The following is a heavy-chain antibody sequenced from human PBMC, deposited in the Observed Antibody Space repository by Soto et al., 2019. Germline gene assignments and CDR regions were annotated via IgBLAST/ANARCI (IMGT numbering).Heavy chain of an antibody. Sequence: QVQLQQWGAGLLKPSETLSLTCAVYGGSFSGYYWSWIRQPPGKGLEWIGEINHSGSTNYNPSLKSRVTISVDTSKNQFSLKLSSVTAADTAVYYCAKGPREVCGSYRRDAFDIWGQGTMVTVSS. J-gene: IGHJ3*02. CDR2: INHSGST. CDR3: AKGPREVCGSYRRDAFDI. V-gene: IGHV4-34*01. D-gene: IGHD3-16*02. CDR1: GGSFSGYY.